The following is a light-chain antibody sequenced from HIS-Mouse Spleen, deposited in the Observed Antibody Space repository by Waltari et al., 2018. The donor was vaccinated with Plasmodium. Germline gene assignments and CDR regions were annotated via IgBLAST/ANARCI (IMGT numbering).Light chain of an antibody. J-gene: IGLJ3*02. V-gene: IGLV2-11*01. CDR1: SSDVGGYNS. CDR2: DVS. CDR3: CAYAGSYTWV. Sequence: QSALTQPRSVSGSPGQSVPISCTGTSSDVGGYNSVSWYQQHPGKAPKRMIYDVSKRPSGGPDRFSGSKSGNTASLTISGLQAEDEADYYCCAYAGSYTWVFGGGTKLTVL.